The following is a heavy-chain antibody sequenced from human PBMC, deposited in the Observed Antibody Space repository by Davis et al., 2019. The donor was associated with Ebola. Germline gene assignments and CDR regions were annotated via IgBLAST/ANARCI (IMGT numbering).Heavy chain of an antibody. CDR2: IVDGGTRA. CDR1: GFPFSIYA. D-gene: IGHD2-8*01. Sequence: PGGSLRLSCVASGFPFSIYAMSWVRLAPGKGLEWVSAIVDGGTRAYYADSVKGRFTISRDNSKNTLYLQMNSLRAEDTATYYCAKDGDCTSGLCYGNSFDYWGQGTLVTVSS. V-gene: IGHV3-23*01. CDR3: AKDGDCTSGLCYGNSFDY. J-gene: IGHJ4*02.